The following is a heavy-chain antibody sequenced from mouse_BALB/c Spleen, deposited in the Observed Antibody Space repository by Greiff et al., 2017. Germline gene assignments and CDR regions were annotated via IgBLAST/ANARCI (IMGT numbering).Heavy chain of an antibody. Sequence: EVKLMESGGGLVQPGGSRKLSCAASGFTFSSFGMHWVRQAPEKGLEWVAYISSGSSTIYYADTVKGRFTISRDNPKNTLFLQMTSLRSEDTAMYYCARSPGDYWGQGTTLTVSS. CDR1: GFTFSSFG. V-gene: IGHV5-17*02. J-gene: IGHJ2*01. CDR2: ISSGSSTI. CDR3: ARSPGDY.